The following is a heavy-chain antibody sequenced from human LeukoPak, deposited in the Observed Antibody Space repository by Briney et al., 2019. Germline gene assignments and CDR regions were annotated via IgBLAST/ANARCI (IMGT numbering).Heavy chain of an antibody. V-gene: IGHV1-69*13. D-gene: IGHD3-22*01. J-gene: IGHJ6*03. CDR3: ARGGISYYDSSGYYHPYYYYYYMDV. Sequence: GASVKVSCKASGGTFSSYAISWVRQAPGQGLEWMGGIIPIFGTANYAQKFQGRVTITADESTSTAYVELSSLRSEDTAVYYCARGGISYYDSSGYYHPYYYYYYMDVWGKGTTVTVSS. CDR1: GGTFSSYA. CDR2: IIPIFGTA.